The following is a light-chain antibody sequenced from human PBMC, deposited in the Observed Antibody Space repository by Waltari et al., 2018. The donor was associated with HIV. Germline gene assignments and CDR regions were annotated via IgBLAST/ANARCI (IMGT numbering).Light chain of an antibody. CDR1: QSVSNNF. Sequence: IVLTQSPGTLSLSPGERAALSCRASQSVSNNFLAWCQQKPGQAPTLLIYGASFRATGIPDRFSGSGSGTDFTLTISRMEPEDFAVYYCQQHGSSPRTFGQGTKVEIK. CDR3: QQHGSSPRT. V-gene: IGKV3-20*01. CDR2: GAS. J-gene: IGKJ1*01.